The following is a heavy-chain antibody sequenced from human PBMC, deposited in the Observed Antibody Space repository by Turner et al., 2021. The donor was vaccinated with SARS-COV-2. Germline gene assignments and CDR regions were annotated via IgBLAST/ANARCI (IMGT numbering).Heavy chain of an antibody. V-gene: IGHV3-74*01. CDR3: ARDHIGVYYAMDV. D-gene: IGHD3-10*01. Sequence: EVQLVESGGGLVQSGGSLRLPCAASGFTFSSYWMHWVRQAPGKGLVWVSRINSNGSSTSYADSVKGRFTISRDNAKNTLYLQMNSLRAEDTAVYYCARDHIGVYYAMDVWGQGTTVTVSS. CDR1: GFTFSSYW. J-gene: IGHJ6*02. CDR2: INSNGSST.